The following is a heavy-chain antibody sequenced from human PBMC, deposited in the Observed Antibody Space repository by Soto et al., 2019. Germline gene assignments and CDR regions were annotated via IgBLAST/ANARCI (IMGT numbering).Heavy chain of an antibody. D-gene: IGHD2-21*01. J-gene: IGHJ6*02. Sequence: PSETLSLTCSVSCGSMRSYYWNWLRQPAGKGLEWIGRIYSRGDTNYNPSVKSRVTMSVDTSKNEFSLRLNSVTAADTAVYYCAGIGEDVYYGMDVWGQGTTVTVSS. CDR3: AGIGEDVYYGMDV. V-gene: IGHV4-4*07. CDR2: IYSRGDT. CDR1: CGSMRSYY.